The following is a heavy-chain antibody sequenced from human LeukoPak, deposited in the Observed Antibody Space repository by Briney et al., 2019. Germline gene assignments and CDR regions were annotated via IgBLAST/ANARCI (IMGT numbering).Heavy chain of an antibody. D-gene: IGHD6-13*01. CDR3: ARDKQQRLVNFDY. CDR2: INPNSGGT. J-gene: IGHJ4*02. V-gene: IGHV1-2*02. Sequence: GASVKVSCKASGYTFTGYSMHWVRQAPGQGLEWMGWINPNSGGTNYAQRFQGKITMTRDTSISTAYMELSRLRSDDTAFYYCARDKQQRLVNFDYWGQGTLVTVSS. CDR1: GYTFTGYS.